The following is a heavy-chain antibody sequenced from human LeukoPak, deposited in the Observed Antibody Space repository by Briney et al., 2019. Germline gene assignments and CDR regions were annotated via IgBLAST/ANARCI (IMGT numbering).Heavy chain of an antibody. CDR3: ARRAYYYDSRRGYFDY. V-gene: IGHV3-74*01. Sequence: GGSLRLSCAASGFSFSSWEMNWVRQAPGKGLEWVSRINTDGSSTIYADSVKGRFTISRDNAKNTLYLQMNSLRAEDTAVYYCARRAYYYDSRRGYFDYWGQGTLVTVSS. D-gene: IGHD3-22*01. CDR2: INTDGSST. J-gene: IGHJ4*02. CDR1: GFSFSSWE.